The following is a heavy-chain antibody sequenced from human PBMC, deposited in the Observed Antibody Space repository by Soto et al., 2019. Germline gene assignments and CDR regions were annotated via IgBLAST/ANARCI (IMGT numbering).Heavy chain of an antibody. CDR2: ISYDGSNK. CDR1: GFTFSSYG. CDR3: AKILGYCSGGSCPRAPKADFDY. J-gene: IGHJ4*02. D-gene: IGHD2-15*01. Sequence: GGSLRLSCAASGFTFSSYGMHWVRQAPGKGLEWVAVISYDGSNKDYADSVKGRFTISRDNSKNTLYLQMNSLRAGDTAVYYCAKILGYCSGGSCPRAPKADFDYWGQGTLVTVSS. V-gene: IGHV3-30*18.